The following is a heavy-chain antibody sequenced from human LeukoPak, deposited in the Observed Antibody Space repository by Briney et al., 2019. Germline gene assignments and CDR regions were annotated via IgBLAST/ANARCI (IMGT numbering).Heavy chain of an antibody. CDR1: GYTFTDLY. Sequence: ASVKVSCKASGYTFTDLYIHWVRQDPGQGLEWMGFLRTNTGGTSYAQKFQGRVTMTRDTSISTAYLELTSLTSDDTAVYFCARHNYDFDFDYWGQGTLVTVSA. CDR2: LRTNTGGT. V-gene: IGHV1-2*02. CDR3: ARHNYDFDFDY. D-gene: IGHD3-3*01. J-gene: IGHJ4*02.